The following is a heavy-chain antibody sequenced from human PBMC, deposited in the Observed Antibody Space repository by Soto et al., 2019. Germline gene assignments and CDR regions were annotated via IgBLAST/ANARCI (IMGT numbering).Heavy chain of an antibody. J-gene: IGHJ3*02. CDR1: GGSVNSGNYY. CDR3: ARVERGTATTVVDAFDI. CDR2: MSHSGGT. Sequence: QVQLQQLRAGLLKPSETLFLTCAVFGGSVNSGNYYWSWIRQPPGKGLEWIGEMSHSGGTHFNPSLKSRVTISVDTYKNQFSLKMSSVTAADTALYYYARVERGTATTVVDAFDIWGPGTMVTVSS. V-gene: IGHV4-34*01. D-gene: IGHD1-1*01.